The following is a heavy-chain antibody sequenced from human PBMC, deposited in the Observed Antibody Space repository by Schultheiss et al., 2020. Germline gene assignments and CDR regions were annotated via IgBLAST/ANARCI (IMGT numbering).Heavy chain of an antibody. CDR1: GFTFSSYS. V-gene: IGHV3-21*01. Sequence: GGSLRLSCAASGFTFSSYSMNWVRQAPGKGLEWVSSISSSSSYIYYADSVKGRFTISRDNAKNSLYLQMNSLRAEDTAVYYCARDPQSGWYSWDYWGQGTLVTVSS. CDR2: ISSSSSYI. CDR3: ARDPQSGWYSWDY. D-gene: IGHD6-19*01. J-gene: IGHJ4*02.